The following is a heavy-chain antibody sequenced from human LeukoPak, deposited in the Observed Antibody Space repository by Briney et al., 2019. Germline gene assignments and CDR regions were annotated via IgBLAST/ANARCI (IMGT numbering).Heavy chain of an antibody. J-gene: IGHJ4*02. D-gene: IGHD3-3*01. CDR3: ARVYYDFWSGYPPFDY. V-gene: IGHV1-2*02. CDR2: INPNSGGT. CDR1: GYTFTGYY. Sequence: ASVNVSCKASGYTFTGYYMHWVRQAPGQGLEWMGWINPNSGGTNYAQKFQGRVTMTRDTSISTAYMELSRLRSDDTAVYYCARVYYDFWSGYPPFDYWGQGTLVTVSS.